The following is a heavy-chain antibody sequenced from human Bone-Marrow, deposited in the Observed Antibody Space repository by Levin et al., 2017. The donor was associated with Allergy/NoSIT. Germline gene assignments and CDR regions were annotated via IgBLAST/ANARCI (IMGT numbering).Heavy chain of an antibody. CDR1: GFSFSSYG. D-gene: IGHD3-3*01. V-gene: IGHV3-30*03. CDR2: ISYDGSNK. Sequence: GGSLRLSCAASGFSFSSYGMHWVRQAPGKGLEWVAVISYDGSNKYYADSVKGRFTISRDISKNTLYLQMNSLRADDTAVYYCARGRDYYDFWSGYQYWGQGTMVTVSS. CDR3: ARGRDYYDFWSGYQY. J-gene: IGHJ4*02.